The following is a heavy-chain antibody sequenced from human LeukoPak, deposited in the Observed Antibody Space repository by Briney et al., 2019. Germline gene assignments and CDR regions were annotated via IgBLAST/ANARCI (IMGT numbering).Heavy chain of an antibody. CDR1: GYIFTSHY. D-gene: IGHD6-6*01. J-gene: IGHJ4*02. CDR3: ARAYSSSSPFDY. V-gene: IGHV1-46*01. Sequence: ASVKVPCKASGYIFTSHYMHWVRQAPGQGLEWMGMINPSGGSTSYAQKFQGRVTMTRDTSTSTVYLELSSLRSEDTAVYYCARAYSSSSPFDYWGQGTLVTVSS. CDR2: INPSGGST.